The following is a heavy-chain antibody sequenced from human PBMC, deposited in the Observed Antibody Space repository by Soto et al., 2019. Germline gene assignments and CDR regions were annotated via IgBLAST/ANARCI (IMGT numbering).Heavy chain of an antibody. D-gene: IGHD3-22*01. CDR1: GGTFSSYT. V-gene: IGHV1-69*02. CDR2: IIPILGIA. CDR3: ASYTYYYDSSGYSEDALDI. Sequence: QVQLVQSGAEVKKPGSSVKVSCKASGGTFSSYTISWVRQAPGQGLEWMGRIIPILGIANYAQKFQGRVTITADKSTSTDYMELSSLRSEDTAVYYCASYTYYYDSSGYSEDALDIWGQGTMVTVSS. J-gene: IGHJ3*02.